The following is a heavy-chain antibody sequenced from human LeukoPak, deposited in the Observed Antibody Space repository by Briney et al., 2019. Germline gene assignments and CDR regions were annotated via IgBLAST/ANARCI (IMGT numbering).Heavy chain of an antibody. D-gene: IGHD5-12*01. CDR1: GYSFTSYW. J-gene: IGHJ5*02. CDR3: ARLFYMATISGWFDP. CDR2: IYPGDSDT. Sequence: GGSLKISCKGSGYSFTSYWIGWVRQMPGKGLEWMGIIYPGDSDTRYSPSFQGQVTISADKSISTAYLQWSSLKASDTAMYYCARLFYMATISGWFDPWGQGTLVTVSS. V-gene: IGHV5-51*01.